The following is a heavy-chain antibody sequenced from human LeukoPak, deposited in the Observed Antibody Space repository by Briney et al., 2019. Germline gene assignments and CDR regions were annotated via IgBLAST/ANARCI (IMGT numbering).Heavy chain of an antibody. V-gene: IGHV3-66*01. J-gene: IGHJ4*02. CDR1: GFIVSDNF. CDR3: ARRGGYRHAGH. Sequence: GGSLRLSCEASGFIVSDNFMNWVRRAPGKGLEWVAIINSGGDTDYTDSAKGRFTISRDNSKNTLYLQMNGLRVEDTATYICARRGGYRHAGHWGQGALVTVSS. D-gene: IGHD5-18*01. CDR2: INSGGDT.